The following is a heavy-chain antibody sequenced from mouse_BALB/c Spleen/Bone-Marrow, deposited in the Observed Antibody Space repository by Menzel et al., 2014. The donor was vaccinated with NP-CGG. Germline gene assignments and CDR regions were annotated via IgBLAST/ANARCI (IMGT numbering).Heavy chain of an antibody. J-gene: IGHJ2*01. Sequence: QVHVKQSGAELVRPGASVKLSCKASGYTFTSYWINWVKQRPGQGLEWIGNIYPSDSYTNYNQKFKDKATLTVDKSSSTVYIQLSSPTSEDSAVYYCTRAYGSSYEYYFDYWGQRTTLTVSS. D-gene: IGHD1-1*01. CDR3: TRAYGSSYEYYFDY. CDR1: GYTFTSYW. V-gene: IGHV1-69*02. CDR2: IYPSDSYT.